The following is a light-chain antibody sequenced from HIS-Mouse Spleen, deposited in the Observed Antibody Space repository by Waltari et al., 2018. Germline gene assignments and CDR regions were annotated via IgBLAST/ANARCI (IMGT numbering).Light chain of an antibody. CDR3: SSYTSSSTLRV. CDR2: DVS. Sequence: QSALTQPASVSGSPGPSITISCTGTSSHVGGYTYVPWYQQHPGKAPKLMIYDVSNRPSGVSNRFSGSKSGNTASLTISGLQAEDEADYYCSSYTSSSTLRVFGTGTKVTVL. J-gene: IGLJ1*01. CDR1: SSHVGGYTY. V-gene: IGLV2-14*03.